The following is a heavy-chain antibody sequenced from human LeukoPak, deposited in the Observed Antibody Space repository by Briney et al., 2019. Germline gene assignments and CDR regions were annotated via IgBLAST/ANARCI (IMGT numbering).Heavy chain of an antibody. D-gene: IGHD6-13*01. CDR1: GGSISSYY. J-gene: IGHJ6*03. Sequence: SETLSLTCTVSGGSISSYYWSWIRQPPGKGLGWIGYIYYSGSTNYNPSLKSRVTISVDTSKNQFSLKLSSVTAADTAVYYCARASSSWYYYYYMDVWGKGTTVTISS. V-gene: IGHV4-59*01. CDR2: IYYSGST. CDR3: ARASSSWYYYYYMDV.